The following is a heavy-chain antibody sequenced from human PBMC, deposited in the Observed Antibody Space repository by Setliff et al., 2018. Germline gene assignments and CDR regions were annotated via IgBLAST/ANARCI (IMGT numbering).Heavy chain of an antibody. CDR3: ARVRQSPYNWFDI. J-gene: IGHJ5*02. CDR1: GFSFSDYY. Sequence: GGSLRLSCAASGFSFSDYYMSWIRQAPGKGLEWISYIGSTGVYTNYADSVKGRFTISRDNANNSLFLQLDRLRAEDTAVYYCARVRQSPYNWFDIWGQGTLVTVSS. V-gene: IGHV3-11*05. CDR2: IGSTGVYT.